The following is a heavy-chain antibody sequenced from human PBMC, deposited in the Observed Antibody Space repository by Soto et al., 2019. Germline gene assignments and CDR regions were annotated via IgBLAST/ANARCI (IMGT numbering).Heavy chain of an antibody. J-gene: IGHJ6*02. V-gene: IGHV4-34*01. CDR3: ARVTKVRVTMVRGVISPGNYYYYGMDV. CDR1: GGSFSGYY. Sequence: SETLSLTCAVYGGSFSGYYWSWIRQPPGKGLEWIGEINHSGSTNYNPSLKSRVTISVDTSKNQFSLKLSSVTAADTAVYYCARVTKVRVTMVRGVISPGNYYYYGMDVWGQGTTVTVSS. D-gene: IGHD3-10*01. CDR2: INHSGST.